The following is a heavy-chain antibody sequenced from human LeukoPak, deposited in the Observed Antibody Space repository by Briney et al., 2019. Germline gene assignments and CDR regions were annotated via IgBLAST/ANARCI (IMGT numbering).Heavy chain of an antibody. CDR2: INHSGST. CDR1: GGSFSGYY. V-gene: IGHV4-34*01. J-gene: IGHJ3*02. D-gene: IGHD6-19*01. CDR3: ARINVAVAGTDAFDI. Sequence: SETLSLTCAVSGGSFSGYYWTWIRQPPGKGLEWIGEINHSGSTNYNPSLKSRVTISVDTSKNQFSLKLSSVTAADTAVYYCARINVAVAGTDAFDIWGQGTMVTVSS.